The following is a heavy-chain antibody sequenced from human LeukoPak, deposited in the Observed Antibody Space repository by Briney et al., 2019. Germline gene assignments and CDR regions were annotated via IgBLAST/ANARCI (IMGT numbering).Heavy chain of an antibody. CDR2: ISYDGSNK. V-gene: IGHV3-30*01. CDR3: ARASGWNYALDY. Sequence: PGGSPRLSCAASGFTFSSYAMHWVRQAPGKGLEWVAVISYDGSNKYYADSVKGRFTISRDNSKNTLYLQMNSLRAEDTAVYYCARASGWNYALDYWGQGTLVTLSS. CDR1: GFTFSSYA. J-gene: IGHJ4*02. D-gene: IGHD1-7*01.